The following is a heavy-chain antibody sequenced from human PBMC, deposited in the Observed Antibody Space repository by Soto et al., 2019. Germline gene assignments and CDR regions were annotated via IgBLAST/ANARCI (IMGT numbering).Heavy chain of an antibody. CDR2: ISSGSTI. J-gene: IGHJ4*02. D-gene: IGHD4-4*01. Sequence: GGSLRLSCAASGFTFSDYYMSWIRQAPGKGLEWVSYISSGSTIYYADSVKGRFTISRDNAKNSLYRQMNSLRAEDTAVYYCARDRYSNYNYWGQGTLVTVSS. CDR3: ARDRYSNYNY. V-gene: IGHV3-11*01. CDR1: GFTFSDYY.